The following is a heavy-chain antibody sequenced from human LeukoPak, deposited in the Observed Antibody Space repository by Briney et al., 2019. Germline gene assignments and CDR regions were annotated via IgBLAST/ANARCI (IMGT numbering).Heavy chain of an antibody. J-gene: IGHJ4*02. CDR1: GFSLSNARMG. CDR3: ARILGAYYYDSSGYYPYYFDY. Sequence: SGPVLVKPTETLTLTCTVSGFSLSNARMGVSWIRQPPGKALEWLAHIFSNDEKSYSTSLKSRLTISKGTSKSQVVLTMTNMDPVDTATYYCARILGAYYYDSSGYYPYYFDYWGQGTLVTVSS. V-gene: IGHV2-26*01. D-gene: IGHD3-22*01. CDR2: IFSNDEK.